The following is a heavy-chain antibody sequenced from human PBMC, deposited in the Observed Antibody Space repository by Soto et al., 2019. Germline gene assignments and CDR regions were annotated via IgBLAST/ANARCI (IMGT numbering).Heavy chain of an antibody. CDR3: AKDELFYDSSGYYYGAFDI. CDR1: GFTFDDYA. V-gene: IGHV3-43*02. D-gene: IGHD3-22*01. Sequence: GGSLRLSCAASGFTFDDYAMHWVRQAPGKGLEWVSLISGDCGSTYYADSVKGRFTISRDNSKNSLYLQMNSLRTEDTALYYCAKDELFYDSSGYYYGAFDIWGQGTMVTVSS. CDR2: ISGDCGST. J-gene: IGHJ3*02.